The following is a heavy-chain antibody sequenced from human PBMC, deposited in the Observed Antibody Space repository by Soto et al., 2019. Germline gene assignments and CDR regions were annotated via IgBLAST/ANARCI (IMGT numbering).Heavy chain of an antibody. CDR3: SKSLVTYADAF. CDR2: ISDPGTSG. CDR1: GFTFGNYA. D-gene: IGHD2-21*02. V-gene: IGHV3-23*01. J-gene: IGHJ3*01. Sequence: RLSCEASGFTFGNYAMNWVRQAPGKGMEWISSISDPGTSGYYANSVEGRFSMSRDHSNNTLFLQMNRLRADDTAVYFCSKSLVTYADAF.